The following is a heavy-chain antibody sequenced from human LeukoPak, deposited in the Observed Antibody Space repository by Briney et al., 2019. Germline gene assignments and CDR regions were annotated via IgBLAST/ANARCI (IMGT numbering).Heavy chain of an antibody. D-gene: IGHD4-17*01. J-gene: IGHJ4*02. CDR1: GGSFSGYY. CDR2: INHSGNT. V-gene: IGHV4-34*01. Sequence: TSETLSLTCAVYGGSFSGYYWSWIRQPPGKGLEWIGEINHSGNTNYNPSLKSRVTISVDTFKNQFSLKLSSVTAADTAVYYCARGVYGDYIDYWGQGTLVTVSS. CDR3: ARGVYGDYIDY.